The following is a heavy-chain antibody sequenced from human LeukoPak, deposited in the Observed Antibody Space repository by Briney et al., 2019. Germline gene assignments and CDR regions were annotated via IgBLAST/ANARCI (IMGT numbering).Heavy chain of an antibody. V-gene: IGHV3-23*01. CDR2: VSGDGGTT. J-gene: IGHJ4*02. D-gene: IGHD5-12*01. Sequence: GGSLRLSCAASGFSFSSYAMTWVRQAPGTGLEWVSSVSGDGGTTRDADSVEGRFTISRDNAKNSLYPQMNSLRAEDTAVYYCARAGYSGYVYLFDYWGQGTLVTVSS. CDR3: ARAGYSGYVYLFDY. CDR1: GFSFSSYA.